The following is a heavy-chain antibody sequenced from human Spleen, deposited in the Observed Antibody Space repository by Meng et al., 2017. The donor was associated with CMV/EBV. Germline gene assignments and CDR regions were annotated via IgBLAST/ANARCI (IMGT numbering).Heavy chain of an antibody. CDR1: GFTFSSYS. Sequence: GGSLRLSCAASGFTFSSYSMNWVRQAPGKGLEWVSSISSSSSYIYYADSVKGRFTISRDNTKNSLYLQMNSLRAEDTAVYYCARGSSSWYKTGDIWGQGTMVTVSS. CDR2: ISSSSSYI. CDR3: ARGSSSWYKTGDI. D-gene: IGHD6-13*01. J-gene: IGHJ3*02. V-gene: IGHV3-21*01.